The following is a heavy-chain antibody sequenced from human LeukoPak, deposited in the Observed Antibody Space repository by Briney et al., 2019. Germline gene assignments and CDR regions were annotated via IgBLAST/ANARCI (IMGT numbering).Heavy chain of an antibody. CDR1: GFTFSSYW. V-gene: IGHV3-7*01. CDR2: IKQDGSEK. Sequence: PGGSLRLSCAASGFTFSSYWMSWVRQAPGKGLEWVANIKQDGSEKYYVDSVKGRFTISRDNAKNSLYLQMNSLRAEDMAVYYCARDFRITYYYGSGSYYLDYWGQGTLVTVSS. D-gene: IGHD3-10*01. CDR3: ARDFRITYYYGSGSYYLDY. J-gene: IGHJ4*02.